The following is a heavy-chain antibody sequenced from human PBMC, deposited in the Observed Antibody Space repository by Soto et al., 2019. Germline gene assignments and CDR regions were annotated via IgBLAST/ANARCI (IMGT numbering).Heavy chain of an antibody. Sequence: QIQLVQSGAEVKKPGASVKVSCKASGYTFTSYGISWVRQAPGQGLEWMGWISAYNGNTNYAQKLQGRVTMTTDTSTSTAYMELRSLRSDDTAVYYCARDLWSGYYSRYYYYMDVWGKGTTVTVSS. D-gene: IGHD3-3*01. CDR2: ISAYNGNT. CDR1: GYTFTSYG. V-gene: IGHV1-18*01. J-gene: IGHJ6*03. CDR3: ARDLWSGYYSRYYYYMDV.